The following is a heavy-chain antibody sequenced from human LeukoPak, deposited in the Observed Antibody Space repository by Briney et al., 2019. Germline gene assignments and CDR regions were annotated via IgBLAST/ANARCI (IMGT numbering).Heavy chain of an antibody. CDR1: GFTFSSYW. CDR3: ASGRLDYYDTSGPYY. J-gene: IGHJ4*02. V-gene: IGHV3-74*01. Sequence: GGSLRLSCAASGFTFSSYWLHWVRQAPGKGLVWVLRINSGGTSTSYADSVKGRFTISRDNAKNTLYLQMNSLRAEDTAVYYCASGRLDYYDTSGPYYWGQGALVTVPP. CDR2: INSGGTST. D-gene: IGHD3-22*01.